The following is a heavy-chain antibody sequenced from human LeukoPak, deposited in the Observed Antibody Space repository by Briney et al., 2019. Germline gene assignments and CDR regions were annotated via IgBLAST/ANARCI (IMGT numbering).Heavy chain of an antibody. CDR1: GGTFSNYA. CDR2: IIPLFGTT. Sequence: SVKVSCKASGGTFSNYAISWVRQAPGQGLKWMGGIIPLFGTTNYAQKFQGRVTITADESTSTAYMELSSLRSDDTAVYYCARKTVVVPAAFLGWFDPWGQGTLVTVSS. D-gene: IGHD2-2*01. CDR3: ARKTVVVPAAFLGWFDP. V-gene: IGHV1-69*01. J-gene: IGHJ5*02.